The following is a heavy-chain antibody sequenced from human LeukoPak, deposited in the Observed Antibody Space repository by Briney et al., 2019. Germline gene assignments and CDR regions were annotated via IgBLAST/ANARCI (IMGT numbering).Heavy chain of an antibody. CDR1: GFTFSDYY. J-gene: IGHJ4*02. Sequence: PGGSLRLSCAASGFTFSDYYMNWIRQAPGKGLEWVSYISSSGGTIYYADSVKGRFTISRDNAKNSLYLQMNSLRAEDTAVYYCARAIEVGAMTPFDYWGQGTLVTVSS. CDR2: ISSSGGTI. V-gene: IGHV3-11*01. CDR3: ARAIEVGAMTPFDY. D-gene: IGHD1-26*01.